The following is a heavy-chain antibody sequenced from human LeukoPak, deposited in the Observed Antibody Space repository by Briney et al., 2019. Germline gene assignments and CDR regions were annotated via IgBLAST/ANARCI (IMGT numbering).Heavy chain of an antibody. V-gene: IGHV3-9*01. D-gene: IGHD2-2*01. CDR2: ISWNSGSI. J-gene: IGHJ4*02. CDR3: AKGDCSSTSCYFDY. Sequence: GRSLRLSCAVSGFTFDDYAMHWVRQAPGKGLEWVSGISWNSGSIGYADSVKGRFTISRDNAKNSLYLQMNSLRAEDTALYYCAKGDCSSTSCYFDYWGQGTLVTVSS. CDR1: GFTFDDYA.